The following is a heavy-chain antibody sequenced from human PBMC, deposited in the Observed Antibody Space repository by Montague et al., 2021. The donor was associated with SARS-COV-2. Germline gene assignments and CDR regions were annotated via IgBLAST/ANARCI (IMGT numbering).Heavy chain of an antibody. Sequence: SETLSLTCAVYGGSFSGYYWSWIRQPPGKGLEWIGEITHSGSTNYNPSLKSRVTMSLDTSTNQFSLKLSSVTAADTAVYYCARGRYSSSWYGTKYYFDYWGQGTLVTVSS. V-gene: IGHV4-34*01. CDR1: GGSFSGYY. CDR3: ARGRYSSSWYGTKYYFDY. J-gene: IGHJ4*02. D-gene: IGHD6-13*01. CDR2: ITHSGST.